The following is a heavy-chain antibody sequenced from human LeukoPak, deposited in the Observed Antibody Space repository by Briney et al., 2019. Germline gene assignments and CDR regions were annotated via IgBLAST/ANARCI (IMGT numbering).Heavy chain of an antibody. J-gene: IGHJ4*02. CDR1: GFTVSSNS. CDR3: AKTPFRGISGHPDY. CDR2: IYSDNT. Sequence: GGSLRLSCTVSGFTVSSNSMSWVRQAPGKGLEWVSFIYSDNTHYSDSVKGRFTISRDNAKKSLYLQMNSLRAEDMALYYCAKTPFRGISGHPDYWGQGTLVTVSS. V-gene: IGHV3-53*05. D-gene: IGHD3-10*01.